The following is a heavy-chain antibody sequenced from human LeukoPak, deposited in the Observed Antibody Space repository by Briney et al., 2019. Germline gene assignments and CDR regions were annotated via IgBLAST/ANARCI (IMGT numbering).Heavy chain of an antibody. CDR3: AREKVGYYDSSGYYRHFDY. CDR2: IYHSGST. Sequence: SQTLSLTCAVSGGSISSGGYSWSWIRQPPGTGLEWIGYIYHSGSTYYNPSLKSRVTISVDRSKNQFSLKLSSVTAADTAVYYCAREKVGYYDSSGYYRHFDYWGQGTLVTVSS. J-gene: IGHJ4*02. D-gene: IGHD3-22*01. V-gene: IGHV4-30-2*01. CDR1: GGSISSGGYS.